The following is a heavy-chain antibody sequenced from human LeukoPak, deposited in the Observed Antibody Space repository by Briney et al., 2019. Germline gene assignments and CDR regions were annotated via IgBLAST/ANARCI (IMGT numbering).Heavy chain of an antibody. CDR2: IYYSGST. CDR1: GGSISSYY. Sequence: SETLSLTCTVSGGSISSYYWSWIRQPPGKGLEWIGYIYYSGSTNYNPSLKSRVTISVDTSKNQFSLKLSSVTAADTAVYYCAKHDIAAAGTSTFDYWGQGTLVTVSS. J-gene: IGHJ4*02. CDR3: AKHDIAAAGTSTFDY. D-gene: IGHD6-13*01. V-gene: IGHV4-59*01.